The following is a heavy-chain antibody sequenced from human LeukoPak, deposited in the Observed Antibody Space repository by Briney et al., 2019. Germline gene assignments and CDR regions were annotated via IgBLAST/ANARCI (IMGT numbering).Heavy chain of an antibody. J-gene: IGHJ4*02. CDR3: ARNPPQGWGSHGDY. CDR2: INPNSGGT. D-gene: IGHD3-16*01. CDR1: GYTFTGYY. Sequence: ASVKVSCKASGYTFTGYYMHWVRQAPGQGLEWMGWINPNSGGTNYAKKFQGRVTMTRDTSISTAYMELSRLRSDDTAVYYCARNPPQGWGSHGDYWGQGTLVTVSS. V-gene: IGHV1-2*02.